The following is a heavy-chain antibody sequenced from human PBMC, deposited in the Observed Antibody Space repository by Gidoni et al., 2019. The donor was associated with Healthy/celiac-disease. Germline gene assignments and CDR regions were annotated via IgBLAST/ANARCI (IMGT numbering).Heavy chain of an antibody. Sequence: QVQLVQSGAAVKKPGSSVKVSCKASGGTFSSYAISWVRQAPGQGLEWMGGIIPIFGTANYAQKFQGRVTITADESTSTAYMELSSLRSEDTAVYYCARDMRVVTNYYYYYGMDVWGQGTTVTVSS. CDR1: GGTFSSYA. J-gene: IGHJ6*02. CDR2: IIPIFGTA. V-gene: IGHV1-69*01. CDR3: ARDMRVVTNYYYYYGMDV. D-gene: IGHD2-21*02.